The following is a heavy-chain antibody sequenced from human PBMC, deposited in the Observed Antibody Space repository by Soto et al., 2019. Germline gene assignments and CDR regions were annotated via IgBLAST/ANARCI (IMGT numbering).Heavy chain of an antibody. D-gene: IGHD6-19*01. CDR2: IKSKTDGGTT. V-gene: IGHV3-15*07. Sequence: EVQLVESGGGLVKPGGSLRLSCAASGFTFSNVWMHWVRQAPGKGLEWVGRIKSKTDGGTTDYAAPVKGRFPISRDNSKNTLYLQMNSVKTEDTALYFCTPLALKYSSGWYEFSDWGQGTLVTVSS. CDR3: TPLALKYSSGWYEFSD. CDR1: GFTFSNVW. J-gene: IGHJ4*02.